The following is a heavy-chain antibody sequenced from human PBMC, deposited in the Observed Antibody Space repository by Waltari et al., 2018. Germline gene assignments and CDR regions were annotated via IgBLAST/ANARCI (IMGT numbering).Heavy chain of an antibody. V-gene: IGHV3-21*01. Sequence: EVQLVESGGGLVNPGGSLRLSCAASGFTFSDYSMTWVRQAPGKGREWVASISRADYSLDADSMKGRFIISRDNAKNSLYLQMNGLRGEDTAVYYCARVIVYSDSPVCDFWGQGTLVIVSA. CDR1: GFTFSDYS. CDR3: ARVIVYSDSPVCDF. CDR2: ISRADYS. J-gene: IGHJ4*01. D-gene: IGHD2-21*01.